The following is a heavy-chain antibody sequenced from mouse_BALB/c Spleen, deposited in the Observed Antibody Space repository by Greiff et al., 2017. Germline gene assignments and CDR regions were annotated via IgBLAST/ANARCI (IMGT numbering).Heavy chain of an antibody. Sequence: VHLVESGPELVKPGASVKISCKASGYTFTDYYINWVKQKPGQGLEWIGWIYPGSGNTKYNEKFKGKATLTVDTSSSTAYMQLSSLTSEDTAVYFCARGGYDYLFDYWGQGTTLTVSS. CDR1: GYTFTDYY. J-gene: IGHJ2*01. D-gene: IGHD2-4*01. CDR2: IYPGSGNT. CDR3: ARGGYDYLFDY. V-gene: IGHV1-84*02.